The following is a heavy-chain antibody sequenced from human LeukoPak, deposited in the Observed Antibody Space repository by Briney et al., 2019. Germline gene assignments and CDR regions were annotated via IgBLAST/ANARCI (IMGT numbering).Heavy chain of an antibody. J-gene: IGHJ4*02. Sequence: TGGSLRLSCAASGFTFSSYAMSWVRQAPGKGLEWVSAISGSGGSTYYADSVKGRFTISRDNAKNSLYLQMNSLRAEDTAVYYCARRGYYFDYWGQGTLVTVSS. CDR2: ISGSGGST. CDR1: GFTFSSYA. V-gene: IGHV3-23*01. CDR3: ARRGYYFDY.